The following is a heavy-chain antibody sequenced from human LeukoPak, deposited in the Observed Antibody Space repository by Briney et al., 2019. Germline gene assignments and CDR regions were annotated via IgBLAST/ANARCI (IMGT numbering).Heavy chain of an antibody. V-gene: IGHV4-59*08. CDR2: IYYSGST. CDR1: GGSISSYY. Sequence: SETLSLTCTVSGGSISSYYRSWIRQPPGKGLEWIGYIYYSGSTNYNPSLKSRVTISVDTSKNQFSLKLSSVTAADTAVYYCARGYSSALYYSMDVWGQGTTVTVSS. J-gene: IGHJ6*03. CDR3: ARGYSSALYYSMDV. D-gene: IGHD6-25*01.